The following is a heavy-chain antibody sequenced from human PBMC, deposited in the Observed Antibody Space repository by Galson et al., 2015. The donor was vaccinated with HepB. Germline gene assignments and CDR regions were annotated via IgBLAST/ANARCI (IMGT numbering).Heavy chain of an antibody. CDR1: GGTFSSYA. V-gene: IGHV1-18*01. J-gene: IGHJ5*02. Sequence: SVKVSCKASGGTFSSYAISWVRQAPGQGLEWMGRIIPILGNTNYAQKLQGRVTMTTDTSTSTAYMELRSLRSDDTAVYYCARDPNIVVVPAARHWFDPWAREPWSPSPQ. D-gene: IGHD2-2*01. CDR2: IIPILGNT. CDR3: ARDPNIVVVPAARHWFDP.